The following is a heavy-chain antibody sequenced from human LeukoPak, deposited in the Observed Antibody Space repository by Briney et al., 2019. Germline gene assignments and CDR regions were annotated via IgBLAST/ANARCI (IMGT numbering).Heavy chain of an antibody. D-gene: IGHD3-16*01. J-gene: IGHJ6*02. V-gene: IGHV1-18*01. CDR3: ARLTITWLSYYGMDV. Sequence: ASVKVSCKASGYTFTSYDINWVRQATGQGLEWMGWISAYNGNTNYAQKLQGRVTMTTDTSTSTAYMELRSLRSDDTAVYYCARLTITWLSYYGMDVWGQGTTVTVSS. CDR1: GYTFTSYD. CDR2: ISAYNGNT.